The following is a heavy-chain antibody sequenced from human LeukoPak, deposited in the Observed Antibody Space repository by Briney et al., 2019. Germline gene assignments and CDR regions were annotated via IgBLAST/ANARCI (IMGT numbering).Heavy chain of an antibody. CDR2: ISSSGSTI. Sequence: KSSETLSLTCTVSGGSISSSSYYWGWIRQPPGKGLEWVSYISSSGSTIYYADPVKGRFTISRDNAKNSLYLQMNSLRAEDTAVYYCARDLGRGYSYGYAGYWGQGTPVTVSS. CDR3: ARDLGRGYSYGYAGY. V-gene: IGHV3-11*01. J-gene: IGHJ4*02. D-gene: IGHD5-18*01. CDR1: GGSISSSSYY.